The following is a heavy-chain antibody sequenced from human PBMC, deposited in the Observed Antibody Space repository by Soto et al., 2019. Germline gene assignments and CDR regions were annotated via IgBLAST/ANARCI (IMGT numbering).Heavy chain of an antibody. CDR3: ARDTIFGVVDI. Sequence: SETLSLTCTVSGGTISSYYWSWIRQPPGKGLEWIGYIYYSGSTNYNTSLKSRLTISVDTTKNQFSLKMSSVTAADKAVYYCARDTIFGVVDIWGQGTMVTVSS. V-gene: IGHV4-59*01. D-gene: IGHD3-3*01. CDR2: IYYSGST. CDR1: GGTISSYY. J-gene: IGHJ3*02.